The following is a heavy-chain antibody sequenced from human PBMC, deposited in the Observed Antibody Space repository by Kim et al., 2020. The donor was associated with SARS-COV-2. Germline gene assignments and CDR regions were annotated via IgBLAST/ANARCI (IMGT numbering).Heavy chain of an antibody. CDR3: ARADIVVVVAATRRVYYFDY. J-gene: IGHJ4*02. Sequence: SETLSLTCAVYGGSFSGYYWSWIRQPPGKGLEWIGEINHSGSTNYNPSLKSRVTISVDTSKNQFSLKLSSVTAADTAVYYCARADIVVVVAATRRVYYFDYWGQGTLVTVSS. D-gene: IGHD2-15*01. V-gene: IGHV4-34*01. CDR2: INHSGST. CDR1: GGSFSGYY.